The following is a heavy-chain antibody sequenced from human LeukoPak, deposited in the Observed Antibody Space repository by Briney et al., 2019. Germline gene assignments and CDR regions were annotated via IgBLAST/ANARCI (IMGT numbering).Heavy chain of an antibody. Sequence: GGSLRLSCAASGFTFSSYGMHWVRQAPGKGLEWVAVISYDGSNKYYADSVKGRFTISRDNSKNTLYLQMNSLRAEDTAVYYCAKTTYYYRSGSYYKGYYFDYWGQGTLVTVSS. J-gene: IGHJ4*02. V-gene: IGHV3-30*18. CDR1: GFTFSSYG. D-gene: IGHD3-10*01. CDR3: AKTTYYYRSGSYYKGYYFDY. CDR2: ISYDGSNK.